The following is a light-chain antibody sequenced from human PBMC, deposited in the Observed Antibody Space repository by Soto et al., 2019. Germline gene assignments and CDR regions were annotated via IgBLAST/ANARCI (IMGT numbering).Light chain of an antibody. CDR3: QQYGSSRWT. Sequence: EIVLTQSLGTLSLSPGERDTVSCRASQSVGSAYLAWYQHKPGQAPRLLIYGASSRATGIPDRISGSGSGTDITLTISRLEPEDFAVYYCQQYGSSRWTFGQGTKVEAK. CDR2: GAS. J-gene: IGKJ1*01. V-gene: IGKV3-20*01. CDR1: QSVGSAY.